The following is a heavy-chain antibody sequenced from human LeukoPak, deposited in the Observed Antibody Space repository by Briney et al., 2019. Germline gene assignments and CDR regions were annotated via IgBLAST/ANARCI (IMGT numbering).Heavy chain of an antibody. J-gene: IGHJ4*02. CDR2: ISYDGSNK. CDR3: AKGSGGVIVPPDY. D-gene: IGHD3-16*02. CDR1: GFTFSSYG. Sequence: GRSLRLSCAASGFTFSSYGMHWVRQAPGKGLEWVAVISYDGSNKYYAGSVKGRFTISRDNSKNTLYLQMNSLRAEDTAVYYCAKGSGGVIVPPDYWGQGTLVTVSS. V-gene: IGHV3-30*18.